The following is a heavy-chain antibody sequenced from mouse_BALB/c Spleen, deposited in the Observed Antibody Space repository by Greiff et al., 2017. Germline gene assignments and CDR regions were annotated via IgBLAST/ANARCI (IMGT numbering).Heavy chain of an antibody. V-gene: IGHV1-7*01. Sequence: VQLQQSGAELAKPGASVKMSCKASGYTFTSYWMHWVKQRPGQGLEWIGYINPSTGYTEYNQKFKDKATLTADKSSSTAYMQLSSLTSEDSAVYYCAGSYRPFAYWGQGTLVTVSA. CDR3: AGSYRPFAY. D-gene: IGHD2-14*01. CDR2: INPSTGYT. CDR1: GYTFTSYW. J-gene: IGHJ3*01.